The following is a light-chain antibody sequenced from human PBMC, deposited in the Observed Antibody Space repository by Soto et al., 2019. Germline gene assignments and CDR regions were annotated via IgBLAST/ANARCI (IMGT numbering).Light chain of an antibody. CDR2: AAS. CDR3: QQSYSTPLT. CDR1: QSISSY. V-gene: IGKV1-39*01. J-gene: IGKJ4*01. Sequence: DIQMTQSPSSLSASVGDRVTITCRASQSISSYLNWYQQKPGKAPKLLIYAASTLQSGVPSRFSGSGSGTDSTLTISSLHPEDFATYYCQQSYSTPLTFGGGTKVEIK.